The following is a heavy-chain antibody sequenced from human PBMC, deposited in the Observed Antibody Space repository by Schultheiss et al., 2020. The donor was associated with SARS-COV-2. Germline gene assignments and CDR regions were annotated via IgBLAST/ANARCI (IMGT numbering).Heavy chain of an antibody. CDR2: IYHSGST. CDR1: GGSISSSNW. J-gene: IGHJ5*02. Sequence: GSLRLSCAVSGGSISSSNWWSWVRQPPGKGLEWIGSIYHSGSTYYNPSLKSRVTISVDTSKNQFSLKLSSVTAADTAVYYCARERPAATNNWFDPWGQGTLVTVSS. D-gene: IGHD2-2*01. CDR3: ARERPAATNNWFDP. V-gene: IGHV4-4*02.